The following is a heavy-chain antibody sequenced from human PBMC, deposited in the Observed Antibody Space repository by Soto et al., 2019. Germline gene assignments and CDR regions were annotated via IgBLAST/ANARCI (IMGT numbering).Heavy chain of an antibody. J-gene: IGHJ6*02. V-gene: IGHV3-33*01. CDR2: IWNDGSKF. Sequence: QEQLVESGGGVVQPGRSLRLSCEASGFTFDQFGFHWVRQAPGKGLEWVAAIWNDGSKFYYGDSVKGRFTISRDISKSILYLQINSLRAQDTAVYYCARVFRPDADTMGYYHDRMDVWGQGTTVTVS. CDR1: GFTFDQFG. CDR3: ARVFRPDADTMGYYHDRMDV.